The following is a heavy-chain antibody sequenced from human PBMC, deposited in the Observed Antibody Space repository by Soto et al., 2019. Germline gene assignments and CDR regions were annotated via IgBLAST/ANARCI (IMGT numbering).Heavy chain of an antibody. CDR3: ARVNYWGTAVVWFDP. CDR2: ISAYNGNT. V-gene: IGHV1-18*01. Sequence: ASVKVSCKASGYTFTSYGFSWVRQAPGQGLEWMGWISAYNGNTNYAQKLQGRVTMTTDTSTSTAYMELRSLRSDDTAVYYCARVNYWGTAVVWFDPWGQGTLVTVSS. D-gene: IGHD6-19*01. J-gene: IGHJ5*02. CDR1: GYTFTSYG.